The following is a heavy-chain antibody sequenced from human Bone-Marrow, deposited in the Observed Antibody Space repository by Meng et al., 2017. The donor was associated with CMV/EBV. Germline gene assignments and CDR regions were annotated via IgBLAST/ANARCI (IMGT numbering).Heavy chain of an antibody. Sequence: ASVKVSCKASGYTFTSYYMHWVRQAPGQGLEWMGIINPSGGSTSYAQKFQGRVTMTRDTSTSTVYMELSSLRSEDTAVYYCARGRYCSSTSCHFPFDPWGQGILVTVSS. CDR3: ARGRYCSSTSCHFPFDP. V-gene: IGHV1-46*01. J-gene: IGHJ5*02. CDR1: GYTFTSYY. CDR2: INPSGGST. D-gene: IGHD2-2*01.